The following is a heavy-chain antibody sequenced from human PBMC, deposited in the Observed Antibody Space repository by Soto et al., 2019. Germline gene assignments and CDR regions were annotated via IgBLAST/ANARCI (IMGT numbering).Heavy chain of an antibody. V-gene: IGHV1-18*01. CDR3: ARDQAMAQFDY. Sequence: QVQLVQSGAEVKKPGASVKVYCMASGYTFTSYGISWVRQAPGQGLEWMGWISAYNGNTKYAQNLQGTVTMTTDTSTSTPYMELSSLRSDDTAVYYCARDQAMAQFDYWGQGTLVTVSS. CDR2: ISAYNGNT. D-gene: IGHD5-18*01. CDR1: GYTFTSYG. J-gene: IGHJ4*02.